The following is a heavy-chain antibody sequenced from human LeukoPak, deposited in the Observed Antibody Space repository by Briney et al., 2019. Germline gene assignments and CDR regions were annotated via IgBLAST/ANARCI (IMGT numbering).Heavy chain of an antibody. CDR1: GGSISSYC. D-gene: IGHD3-16*01. Sequence: SETLSLTCTVSGGSISSYCWSWIRQPPGKGLEWIGYIDYSGYTNYNPSLKSRVTISLDTSTNQFSLKLNSVTAADTAVYYCARGRALGSGKYYFDYWGQGTPVTVSS. J-gene: IGHJ4*02. CDR3: ARGRALGSGKYYFDY. CDR2: IDYSGYT. V-gene: IGHV4-59*01.